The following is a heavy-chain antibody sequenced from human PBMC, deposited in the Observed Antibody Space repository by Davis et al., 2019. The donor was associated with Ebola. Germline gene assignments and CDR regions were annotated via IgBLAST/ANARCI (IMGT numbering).Heavy chain of an antibody. CDR3: ARDTVRGSRGVLYYYYGMDV. CDR1: GFTFSSYS. V-gene: IGHV3-48*02. J-gene: IGHJ6*02. D-gene: IGHD6-13*01. Sequence: GGSLRLSCAASGFTFSSYSMNWVRQAPGKGLEWVSYTSSSSSTIYYADSVKGRFTISRDNAKNSLYLQMNSLRDEDTAVYYCARDTVRGSRGVLYYYYGMDVWGQGTTVTVSS. CDR2: TSSSSSTI.